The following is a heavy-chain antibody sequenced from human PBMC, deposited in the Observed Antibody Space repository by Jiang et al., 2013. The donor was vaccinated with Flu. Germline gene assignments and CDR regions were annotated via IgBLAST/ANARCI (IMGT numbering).Heavy chain of an antibody. CDR1: GGSISSYY. CDR3: ARAYGGNYFDY. V-gene: IGHV4-59*01. D-gene: IGHD4-23*01. J-gene: IGHJ4*02. Sequence: GSGLVKPSETLSLTCTVSGGSISSYYWSWIRQPPGKGLEWIGYIYYSGSTNYNPSLKSRVTISVDTSKNQVSLKLSSVTAADTAVYYCARAYGGNYFDYWGQGTLVTVCS. CDR2: IYYSGST.